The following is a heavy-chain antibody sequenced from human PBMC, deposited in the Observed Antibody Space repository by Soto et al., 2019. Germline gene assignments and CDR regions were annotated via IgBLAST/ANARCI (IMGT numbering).Heavy chain of an antibody. Sequence: QVQLVESGGGVVQPGRSLRLSCATSGFTFTSYGIHWVRQAPGKGLEWVAVIWYDGSQKYYADSVKDRFAISRDNSMNMVYLQMNSLRAEDTAVYYCARDEIVYCGGDCYSGTWGQGTLVTVSS. J-gene: IGHJ5*02. CDR1: GFTFTSYG. CDR3: ARDEIVYCGGDCYSGT. CDR2: IWYDGSQK. D-gene: IGHD2-21*02. V-gene: IGHV3-33*01.